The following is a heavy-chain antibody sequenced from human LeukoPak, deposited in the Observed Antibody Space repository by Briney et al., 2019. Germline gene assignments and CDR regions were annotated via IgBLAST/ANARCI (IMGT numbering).Heavy chain of an antibody. CDR2: IIPIFGTA. CDR3: ARFKRGYSNDHGVYYFDY. Sequence: SVKVSRKASGGTFSSYAISWVRQAPGQGLEWMGGIIPIFGTANYAQKFQGRVTITADESTSTAYMELSSLRSEDTAVYYCARFKRGYSNDHGVYYFDYWGQGTLVTVSS. D-gene: IGHD5-18*01. V-gene: IGHV1-69*13. CDR1: GGTFSSYA. J-gene: IGHJ4*02.